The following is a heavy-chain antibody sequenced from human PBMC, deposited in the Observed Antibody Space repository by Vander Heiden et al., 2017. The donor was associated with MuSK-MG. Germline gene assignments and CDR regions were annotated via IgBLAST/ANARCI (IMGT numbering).Heavy chain of an antibody. CDR3: AQSGSYANGNYYYYMDV. J-gene: IGHJ6*03. Sequence: QVQLVESGGGVVQPGRSLRLSCSASGFTFSSYAMHWVRQAPGKGLEWVAVISYDGSNKYYADSVKGRFTISRDKSKNTLYLQMNSLRAEDTAVYYCAQSGSYANGNYYYYMDVWGKGTTVTVSS. D-gene: IGHD1-26*01. V-gene: IGHV3-30-3*01. CDR2: ISYDGSNK. CDR1: GFTFSSYA.